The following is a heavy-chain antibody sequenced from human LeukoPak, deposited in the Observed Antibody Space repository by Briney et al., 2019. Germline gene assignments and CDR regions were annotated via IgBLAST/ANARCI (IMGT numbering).Heavy chain of an antibody. V-gene: IGHV1-8*02. J-gene: IGHJ4*02. D-gene: IGHD4-17*01. CDR3: ARRPTTRRRTYYFDY. Sequence: ASVKVSCKASGGTFSSYAISWVRQATGQGLEWMGWMNPNSGNTGYAQKFQGRVTMTRNTSISTAYMELSSLRSEDTAVYYCARRPTTRRRTYYFDYWGQGTLVTVSS. CDR1: GGTFSSYA. CDR2: MNPNSGNT.